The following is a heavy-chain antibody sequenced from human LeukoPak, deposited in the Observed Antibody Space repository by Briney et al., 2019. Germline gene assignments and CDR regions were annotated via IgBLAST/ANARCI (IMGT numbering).Heavy chain of an antibody. J-gene: IGHJ4*02. CDR2: INQNGREK. Sequence: GGYLRLACEVSGLTFSTYWMTWVRQAPGKGLEWVASINQNGREKYYVDSVKGRFTISRDNAKDSLYLQMNSLRDEDTAVYYCARSLGDDWGQGTLVTVSS. CDR1: GLTFSTYW. V-gene: IGHV3-7*01. CDR3: ARSLGDD. D-gene: IGHD3-16*01.